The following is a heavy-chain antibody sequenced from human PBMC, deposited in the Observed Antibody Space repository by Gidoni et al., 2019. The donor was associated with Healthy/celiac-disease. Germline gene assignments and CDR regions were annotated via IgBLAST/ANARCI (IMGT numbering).Heavy chain of an antibody. CDR2: ISSSSSYI. CDR3: ASTDIVVVVAANARFGMDV. Sequence: EVQLVESGGGLVKPGGSLRLSCAASGFTFSSYSMNWVRQAPGKGLEWVSSISSSSSYIYYADSVKGRFTISRDNAKNSLYLQMNSLRAEDTAVYYCASTDIVVVVAANARFGMDVWGQGTTVTVSS. D-gene: IGHD2-15*01. J-gene: IGHJ6*02. CDR1: GFTFSSYS. V-gene: IGHV3-21*01.